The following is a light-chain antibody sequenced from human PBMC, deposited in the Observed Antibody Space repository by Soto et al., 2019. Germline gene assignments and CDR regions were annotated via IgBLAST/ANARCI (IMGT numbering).Light chain of an antibody. V-gene: IGKV3-15*01. CDR2: GAS. Sequence: EIVMTQSPATLSVSPGDRVTLSCRASQSISSYLAWYQQKPGQAPRLLIYGASTRAIGIPARFSGSGSGTEFTLSSMRLPSEDAAFYYWQQYKTCYTFGQGTKLEIK. J-gene: IGKJ2*01. CDR3: QQYKTCYT. CDR1: QSISSY.